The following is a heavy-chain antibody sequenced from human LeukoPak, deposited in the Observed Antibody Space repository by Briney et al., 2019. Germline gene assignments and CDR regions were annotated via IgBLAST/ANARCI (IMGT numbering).Heavy chain of an antibody. CDR1: GFTFSSYE. CDR3: ARALGYYYDSSGPRDIYYFDY. J-gene: IGHJ4*02. CDR2: ISSSGSTI. Sequence: PGGSLRLSCAASGFTFSSYEMNWVRQAPGKGLEWVSYISSSGSTIYYADSVKGRFTISTDNAKNSLYLQMNSLRAEDTAVYYCARALGYYYDSSGPRDIYYFDYWGQGTLVTVSS. V-gene: IGHV3-48*03. D-gene: IGHD3-22*01.